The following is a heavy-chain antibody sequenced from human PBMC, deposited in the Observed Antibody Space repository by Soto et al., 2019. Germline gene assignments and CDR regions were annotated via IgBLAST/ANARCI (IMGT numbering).Heavy chain of an antibody. Sequence: PXETLSLTCTVSGCSISSGDYYWSWIRQPPGKGLEWIGYIYYSGSTYYNPSLKSRVTISVDTSKNQFSLKLSSVTAADTAVYYCAREVVQYGMDVWGQGATVTVSS. V-gene: IGHV4-30-4*01. J-gene: IGHJ6*02. D-gene: IGHD2-2*01. CDR1: GCSISSGDYY. CDR2: IYYSGST. CDR3: AREVVQYGMDV.